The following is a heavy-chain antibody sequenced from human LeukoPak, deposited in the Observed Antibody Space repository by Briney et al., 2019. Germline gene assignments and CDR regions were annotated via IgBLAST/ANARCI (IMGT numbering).Heavy chain of an antibody. CDR3: ARLWGGDTYYYDSSGYYVDY. J-gene: IGHJ4*02. V-gene: IGHV4-59*08. CDR1: GGSISSYY. CDR2: IYYSGST. Sequence: PSETLSLTCTVSGGSISSYYWSWIRQPPGKGLEWIGYIYYSGSTNYNPSLKSRVTISVDTSKNQFSLKLSSVTAAVTAVYYCARLWGGDTYYYDSSGYYVDYWGQGTLVTVSS. D-gene: IGHD3-22*01.